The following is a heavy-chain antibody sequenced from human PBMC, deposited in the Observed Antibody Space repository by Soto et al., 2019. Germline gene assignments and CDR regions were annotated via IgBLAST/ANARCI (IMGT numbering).Heavy chain of an antibody. CDR1: GFTFSYYA. CDR3: ARDSFGLDV. J-gene: IGHJ6*02. CDR2: ISYDGSNG. V-gene: IGHV3-30-3*01. Sequence: LRLSCAASGFTFSYYAMHWVRQAPGKGLEWVSFISYDGSNGYYADSMRGRFTISRDNSKNTLYLQMDSLRAEDTAVYYCARDSFGLDVWGQGTTVTVSS.